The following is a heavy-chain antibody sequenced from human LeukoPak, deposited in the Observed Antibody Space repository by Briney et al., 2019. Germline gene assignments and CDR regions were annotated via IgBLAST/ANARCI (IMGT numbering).Heavy chain of an antibody. CDR3: AKGWNMDY. J-gene: IGHJ4*02. Sequence: TGGSLRLSCAASGFRFSSYAMSWVRQAPGKGLEWVSAISGSGVSTYYADSVKGRFTISRDNSKNTLHLQMNSLRAEDTAVYYCAKGWNMDYWGQGTLVTVSS. CDR1: GFRFSSYA. CDR2: ISGSGVST. V-gene: IGHV3-23*01. D-gene: IGHD1/OR15-1a*01.